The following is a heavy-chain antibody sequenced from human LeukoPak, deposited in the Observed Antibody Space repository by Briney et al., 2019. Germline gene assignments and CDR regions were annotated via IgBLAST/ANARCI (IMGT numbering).Heavy chain of an antibody. CDR2: INPNSGGT. J-gene: IGHJ4*02. D-gene: IGHD2-21*01. Sequence: GASVKVSCKASGYTVTGYYMHWVRQAPGQGLEWMGWINPNSGGTNYAQKFQGRVTMTRDTSISTAYMELSRLRSDDTAVYWCGAGESISRVDYWGQGTLVTVSS. CDR3: GAGESISRVDY. CDR1: GYTVTGYY. V-gene: IGHV1-2*02.